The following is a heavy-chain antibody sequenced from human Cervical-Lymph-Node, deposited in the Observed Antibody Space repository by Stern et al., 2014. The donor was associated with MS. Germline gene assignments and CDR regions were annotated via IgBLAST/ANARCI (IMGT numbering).Heavy chain of an antibody. D-gene: IGHD3-16*01. CDR2: VYASGST. J-gene: IGHJ4*02. V-gene: IGHV4-4*07. CDR3: TTLGRPRDY. Sequence: QVQLQQSGPGRVKPSETLSLSCSVSGGSINSYHWTWIRRAPDKKLEWIGRVYASGSTEYNPSLKSRVTMSVDTSRKQVSLKLSSVTVADTAVYYCTTLGRPRDYWGQGTLVSVSS. CDR1: GGSINSYH.